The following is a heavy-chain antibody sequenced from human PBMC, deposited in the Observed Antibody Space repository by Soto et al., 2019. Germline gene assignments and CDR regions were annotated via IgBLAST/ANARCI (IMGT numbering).Heavy chain of an antibody. D-gene: IGHD3-3*01. J-gene: IGHJ5*02. CDR3: ARDPHEFWTSYWFDP. Sequence: ASVKVSCKTSGYPFNTYGINWVRQAPGQGLELMGWISAYDGKTMYAEKFQGRVTMTTDTSTSTAYMELRSLRSDDTAIYYCARDPHEFWTSYWFDPWGQGTPVTVS. V-gene: IGHV1-18*01. CDR2: ISAYDGKT. CDR1: GYPFNTYG.